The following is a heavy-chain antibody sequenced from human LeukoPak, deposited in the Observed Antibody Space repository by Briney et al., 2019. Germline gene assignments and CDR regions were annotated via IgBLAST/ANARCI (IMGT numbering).Heavy chain of an antibody. CDR2: IKPDGSER. V-gene: IGHV3-7*04. CDR1: GFAFSSNW. CDR3: ARDYD. Sequence: GGSLRLSCAASGFAFSSNWMTWVRQAPGKGLEWVANIKPDGSERYYVESVKGRFTTSRENAKNSVFLQMDSLRADDTALYYCARDYDWGQGTLVTVSS. D-gene: IGHD3-16*01. J-gene: IGHJ4*02.